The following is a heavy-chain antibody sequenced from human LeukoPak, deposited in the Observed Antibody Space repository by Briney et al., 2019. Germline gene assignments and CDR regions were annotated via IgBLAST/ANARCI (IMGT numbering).Heavy chain of an antibody. CDR1: GFIFSGYE. CDR2: MSHDGSFE. CDR3: ARGPFGSCSSPSCYFFDY. V-gene: IGHV3-30*19. D-gene: IGHD2-2*01. J-gene: IGHJ4*02. Sequence: GGPLRLSCAASGFIFSGYEMHWVRQAPGKGLEWVAVMSHDGSFEDYADSVKGRFTISRDNPRNTLYLQMNSLRAEDTAVYYCARGPFGSCSSPSCYFFDYWGQGTLVTVSS.